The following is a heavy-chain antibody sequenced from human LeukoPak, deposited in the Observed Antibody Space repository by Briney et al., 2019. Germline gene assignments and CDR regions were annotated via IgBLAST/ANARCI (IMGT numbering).Heavy chain of an antibody. V-gene: IGHV5-10-1*01. CDR2: IDPSDSYT. Sequence: GESLKISCKGSGYSFTSYWISWVRQMPGKGLEWMGRIDPSDSYTNYSPSFQGHVTISADKSISTAYLQWSSLNASDTAMYYCARAFAYCSGGSCYPDYWGQGTLVTVSS. CDR3: ARAFAYCSGGSCYPDY. CDR1: GYSFTSYW. J-gene: IGHJ4*02. D-gene: IGHD2-15*01.